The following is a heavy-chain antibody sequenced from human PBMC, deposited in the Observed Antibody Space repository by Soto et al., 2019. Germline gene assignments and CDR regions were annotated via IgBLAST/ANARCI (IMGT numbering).Heavy chain of an antibody. CDR2: ILPIVDAT. J-gene: IGHJ4*03. Sequence: QVQLVQSGTEVKKPGSSVKVSCKASGGTFSRHAVNWVRQAPGQGLEWMGAILPIVDATNDAQKFQDRVTITADESTATVYMELRSLRSADTTVYFCAGAPPPDDGDPDDFNTGGGGTLDIVS. V-gene: IGHV1-69*12. D-gene: IGHD4-17*01. CDR1: GGTFSRHA. CDR3: AGAPPPDDGDPDDFNT.